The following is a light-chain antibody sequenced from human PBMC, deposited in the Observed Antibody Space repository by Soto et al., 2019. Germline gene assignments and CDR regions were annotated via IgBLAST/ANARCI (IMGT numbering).Light chain of an antibody. CDR2: EVS. CDR3: SSYTSSSTLV. J-gene: IGLJ1*01. Sequence: QSALTQPASVAGSPGQSITISCTGTSSDVGGYNYVSWYQQHPGKAPKLMIYEVSNRPSGVSNRFSGSKSGNTASLTISGLPAADEAEYYCSSYTSSSTLVFGTGTKLTVL. CDR1: SSDVGGYNY. V-gene: IGLV2-14*01.